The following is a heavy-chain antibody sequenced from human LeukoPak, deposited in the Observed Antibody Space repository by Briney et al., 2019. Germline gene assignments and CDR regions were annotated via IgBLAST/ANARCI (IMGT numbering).Heavy chain of an antibody. CDR1: GYTFTTYD. CDR3: ARGASRSFDY. J-gene: IGHJ4*02. CDR2: MNPNSGNT. V-gene: IGHV1-8*03. Sequence: GASVKVSCKASGYTFTTYDINWVRQAPGQGLEWMGWMNPNSGNTGYAQKFRGRVTFTRTTSISTAYMVLSSLRSDDTAAYYCARGASRSFDYWGQGTLVTVSS.